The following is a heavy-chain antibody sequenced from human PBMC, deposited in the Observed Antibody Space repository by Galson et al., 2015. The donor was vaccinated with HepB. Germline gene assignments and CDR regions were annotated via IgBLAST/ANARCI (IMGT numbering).Heavy chain of an antibody. CDR3: TRIALSGSYWYFDY. Sequence: SLRLSCAASGFTVSNTYMNWVRQAPGKGLEWISYISTTSDNKFSADSVKGRFIISRDNAKNLLYLQMNSLRAEDTAVYYCTRIALSGSYWYFDYWGQGSLVTVSS. V-gene: IGHV3-48*01. CDR1: GFTVSNTY. J-gene: IGHJ4*02. CDR2: ISTTSDNK. D-gene: IGHD1-26*01.